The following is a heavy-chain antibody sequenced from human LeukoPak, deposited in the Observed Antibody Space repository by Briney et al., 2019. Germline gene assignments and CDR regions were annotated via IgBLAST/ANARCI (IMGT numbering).Heavy chain of an antibody. CDR1: GFSSSSYW. CDR2: VKQDGSEK. CDR3: GGEDYGSGSYYFDY. J-gene: IGHJ4*02. Sequence: GGSLRLSCAASGFSSSSYWMSWVRQAPGEGLEWVANVKQDGSEKNYVDSVKGRFIISRDNAKNSVYLQMNSLRVEDTAVYYCGGEDYGSGSYYFDYWGQGTLVTVSS. D-gene: IGHD3-10*01. V-gene: IGHV3-7*01.